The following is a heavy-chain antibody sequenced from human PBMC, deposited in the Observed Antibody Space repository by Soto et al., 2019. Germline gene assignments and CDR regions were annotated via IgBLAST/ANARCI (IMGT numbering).Heavy chain of an antibody. CDR3: ARVLGYSSGWFYGMDV. V-gene: IGHV2-70*01. Sequence: VSGPTLVNPTQTLTLTCSFSGFSLSTSGMCVSWIRQPPGKALEWLALIDWDDDKYYSTSLKTRLTISKDTSKNQVVLTMTNMDPVDTATYYXARVLGYSSGWFYGMDVWGQGTTVTVSS. CDR2: IDWDDDK. D-gene: IGHD6-19*01. CDR1: GFSLSTSGMC. J-gene: IGHJ6*02.